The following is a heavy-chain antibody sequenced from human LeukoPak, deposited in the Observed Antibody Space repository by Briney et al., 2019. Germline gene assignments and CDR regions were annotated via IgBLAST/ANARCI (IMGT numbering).Heavy chain of an antibody. D-gene: IGHD6-19*01. V-gene: IGHV1-3*01. CDR3: ARGTIAVAGSDY. J-gene: IGHJ4*02. CDR1: GYTFTSYA. CDR2: INAGNGNT. Sequence: GASVKVSCKASGYTFTSYAMHWVRQAPGQRLEWMGWINAGNGNTKYSQKFQGRVTITRDTSASTAYMELRSLRSDDTAVYYCARGTIAVAGSDYWGQGTLVTVSS.